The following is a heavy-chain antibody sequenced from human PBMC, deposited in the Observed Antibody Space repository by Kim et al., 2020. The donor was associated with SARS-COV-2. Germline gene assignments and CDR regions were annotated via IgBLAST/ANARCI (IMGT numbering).Heavy chain of an antibody. CDR3: ARDRGRAAADDYYYGMDV. V-gene: IGHV1-46*01. CDR1: GYTFTSYY. D-gene: IGHD6-13*01. CDR2: INPSGGST. Sequence: ASVKVSCKASGYTFTSYYMHWVRQAPGQGLEWMGIINPSGGSTSYAQKFQGRVTMTRDTSTSTVYMELSSLRSEDTAVYYCARDRGRAAADDYYYGMDVWGQGTTVTVSS. J-gene: IGHJ6*02.